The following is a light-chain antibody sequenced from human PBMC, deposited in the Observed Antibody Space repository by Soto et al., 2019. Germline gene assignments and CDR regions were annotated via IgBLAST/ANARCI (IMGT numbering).Light chain of an antibody. J-gene: IGKJ3*01. V-gene: IGKV1-39*01. CDR3: QQSYSTPLT. CDR1: QSISSY. CDR2: AAS. Sequence: DIPMTQSPSSLSASVGDRVTITCRASQSISSYLNWYQQKPGKAPKLLIYAASSVQSGVPSRFSGSGSGTDFTLTISSLQPEDFATYYCQQSYSTPLTFGPGTKVDIK.